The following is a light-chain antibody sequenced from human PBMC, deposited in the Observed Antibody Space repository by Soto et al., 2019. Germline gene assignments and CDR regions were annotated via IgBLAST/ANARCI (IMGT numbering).Light chain of an antibody. CDR3: SSYTNSGTVL. J-gene: IGLJ2*01. CDR2: NVR. V-gene: IGLV2-14*01. Sequence: QSALTQPASVSGSPGQSITISCTGTSSDVGGYDYVSWYQQYAGKAPKLTIYNVRNRPSGVSSRFSGSKSVNTASLTISGLQPEDEADYFCSSYTNSGTVLFDRGTQLTVL. CDR1: SSDVGGYDY.